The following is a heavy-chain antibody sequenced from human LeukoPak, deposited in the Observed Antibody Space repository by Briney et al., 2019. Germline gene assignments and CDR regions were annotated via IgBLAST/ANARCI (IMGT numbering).Heavy chain of an antibody. CDR1: GGSISSGDYY. Sequence: SQTLSLTCTVSGGSISSGDYYWRWIPQPLGKGLERIGYIYYSGSTYYNPTLKSRATISVDTSKNQFSLKLSSVTAADTAVYYCARAGGDYYGSGSYYTNYDYGMDVWGQGTTVTVSS. CDR2: IYYSGST. V-gene: IGHV4-30-4*01. D-gene: IGHD3-10*01. CDR3: ARAGGDYYGSGSYYTNYDYGMDV. J-gene: IGHJ6*02.